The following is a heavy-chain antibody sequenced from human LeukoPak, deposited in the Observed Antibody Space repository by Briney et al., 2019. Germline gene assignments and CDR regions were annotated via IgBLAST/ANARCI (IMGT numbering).Heavy chain of an antibody. CDR1: GYSISSDYY. Sequence: PSETLSLTCVVSGYSISSDYYWGWIRQPPGKGLEWIGSIYHSGSTHYNPSLKSRVTLSVDTSKNQFSLKLSSVTAADTAVYYCARNCSGGINLNTSLEHNWFDPWGPGTLVTVSS. CDR2: IYHSGST. J-gene: IGHJ5*02. D-gene: IGHD2-15*01. CDR3: ARNCSGGINLNTSLEHNWFDP. V-gene: IGHV4-38-2*01.